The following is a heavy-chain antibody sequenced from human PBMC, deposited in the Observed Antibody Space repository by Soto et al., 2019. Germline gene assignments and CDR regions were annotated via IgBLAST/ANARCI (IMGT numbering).Heavy chain of an antibody. CDR1: GDSVSSCSVA. V-gene: IGHV6-1*01. CDR2: TYYRSRWYS. D-gene: IGHD2-15*01. Sequence: SQTLSLTCVISGDSVSSCSVAWNWVRQSPSRGLEWLGRTYYRSRWYSDFAVSVRGRIVINADTSKNQFSLQLNSVTPEDTAVYFCARSEEDSDYYYYGLDVWGQGTTVTVSS. CDR3: ARSEEDSDYYYYGLDV. J-gene: IGHJ6*02.